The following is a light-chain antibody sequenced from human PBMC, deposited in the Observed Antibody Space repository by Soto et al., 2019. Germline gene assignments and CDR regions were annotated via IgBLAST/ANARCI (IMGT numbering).Light chain of an antibody. J-gene: IGKJ1*01. V-gene: IGKV3-11*01. CDR1: QSVSSNY. CDR3: QQRTNRMWT. Sequence: EIVLTQSPGTLSLSPGERATLSCRASQSVSSNYLAWYQQKAGQAPRLPIYDTSNRATGIPARLSGSGYGTDLTLTISSLEHEDFAVYYCQQRTNRMWTFGQGTQVDIK. CDR2: DTS.